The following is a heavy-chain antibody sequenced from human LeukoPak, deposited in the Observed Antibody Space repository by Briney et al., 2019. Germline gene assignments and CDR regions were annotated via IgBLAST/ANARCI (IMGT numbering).Heavy chain of an antibody. CDR2: IYTSGST. J-gene: IGHJ4*02. CDR3: ASSIAAAGYYLYY. Sequence: ASQTLSLTCTVSGGSISSGSYYWSWIRQPAGKGLEWIGRIYTSGSTNYNPSLKSRVTISVDTSKNQFSLKLSSVTAADTAVYYCASSIAAAGYYLYYWGQGTLVTVSS. CDR1: GGSISSGSYY. D-gene: IGHD6-13*01. V-gene: IGHV4-61*02.